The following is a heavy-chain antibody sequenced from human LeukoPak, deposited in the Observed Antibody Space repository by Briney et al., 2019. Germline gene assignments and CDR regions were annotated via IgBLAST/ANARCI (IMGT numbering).Heavy chain of an antibody. CDR1: GFTFSSYS. V-gene: IGHV3-21*01. J-gene: IGHJ4*02. CDR2: ISSSSYI. D-gene: IGHD6-19*01. Sequence: GGSLRLSCAASGFTFSSYSMNWVRQAPGKGLEWVSSISSSSYIYYADSVKGRFTISRDNAKNSLYLQMNSLRAEDTAVYYCARDRWWYSSGWCPDYWGPGTPVTVSS. CDR3: ARDRWWYSSGWCPDY.